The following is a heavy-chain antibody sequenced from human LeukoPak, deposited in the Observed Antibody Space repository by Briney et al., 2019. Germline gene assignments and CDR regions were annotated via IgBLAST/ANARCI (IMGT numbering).Heavy chain of an antibody. CDR2: IYYSGST. V-gene: IGHV4-30-4*01. Sequence: SQTLSLTCTVSGGSISNGDYYWSWIRQPPGKGLEWIGYIYYSGSTYYNPSLKSRVTISVDTSKNQFSPKLSSVTAADTAVYYCARGWTYYYDSSGYYYGVWGQGTLVTVSS. J-gene: IGHJ4*02. CDR1: GGSISNGDYY. CDR3: ARGWTYYYDSSGYYYGV. D-gene: IGHD3-22*01.